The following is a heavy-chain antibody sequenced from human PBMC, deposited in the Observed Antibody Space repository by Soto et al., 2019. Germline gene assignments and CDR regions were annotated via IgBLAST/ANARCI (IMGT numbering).Heavy chain of an antibody. V-gene: IGHV3-23*01. CDR3: ANGRGSGWAWYFDN. J-gene: IGHJ4*02. CDR1: GFTFKESA. Sequence: GGSLRLSCAASGFTFKESAMNWVRQAPGKGLEWVASISDTGASTWSAESVRGRLSISRDNSKNTLYLQMNSLRGEDTAVYYCANGRGSGWAWYFDNWGQGTLVTVSS. D-gene: IGHD6-19*01. CDR2: ISDTGAST.